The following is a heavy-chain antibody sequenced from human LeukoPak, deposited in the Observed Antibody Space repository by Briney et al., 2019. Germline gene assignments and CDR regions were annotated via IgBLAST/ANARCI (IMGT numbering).Heavy chain of an antibody. CDR3: AGTTGRYFEY. J-gene: IGHJ4*02. CDR1: GDSINPYY. D-gene: IGHD1-26*01. CDR2: IFYRGST. Sequence: SETLSLTCTVSGDSINPYYWSWIRQPPGEGLEWIGYIFYRGSTNYNAALKSQVAISLDTSKNQFSLKLNSVSAADTAVYYCAGTTGRYFEYWGQGILVTVSS. V-gene: IGHV4-59*01.